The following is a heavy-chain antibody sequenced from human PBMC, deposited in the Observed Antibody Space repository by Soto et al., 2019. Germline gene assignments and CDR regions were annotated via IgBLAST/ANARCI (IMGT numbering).Heavy chain of an antibody. CDR1: GGSFSSLV. CDR3: ARGPAQFDT. Sequence: GASVKVSCKASGGSFSSLVISWLRQAPGQGPEWMGGINPMLGVANFAQKFQDRVTITADESTTTAYMELSSLRSEDTDVYYCARGPAQFDTWGQGTLVTVSS. D-gene: IGHD2-2*01. CDR2: INPMLGVA. V-gene: IGHV1-69*10. J-gene: IGHJ5*02.